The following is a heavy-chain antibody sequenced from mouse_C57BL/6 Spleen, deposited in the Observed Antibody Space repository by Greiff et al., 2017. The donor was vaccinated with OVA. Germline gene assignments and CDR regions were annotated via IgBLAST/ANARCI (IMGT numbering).Heavy chain of an antibody. Sequence: QVQLQQPGAELVRPGSSVKLSCKASGYTFTSYWMHWVKQRPIQGLEWIGNIDPSDSETHYNQKFKDKATLTVDKSSSTAYMQLSSLTSEDTAVYYCARRADPDYYAMDYWGQGTSVTVSS. J-gene: IGHJ4*01. CDR1: GYTFTSYW. V-gene: IGHV1-52*01. CDR2: IDPSDSET. CDR3: ARRADPDYYAMDY.